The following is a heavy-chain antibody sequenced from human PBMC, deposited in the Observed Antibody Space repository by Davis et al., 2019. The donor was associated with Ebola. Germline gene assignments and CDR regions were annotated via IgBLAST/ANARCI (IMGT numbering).Heavy chain of an antibody. CDR1: GAFVSSGGYS. CDR2: IHYSGST. D-gene: IGHD6-19*01. CDR3: ARKPGYSSGWSPPDYYYYYGMDV. V-gene: IGHV4-39*01. Sequence: MPSETLSLTCAVSGAFVSSGGYSWIWIRQPAGKGLEWIGSIHYSGSTYYNPSLKSRVTISVDTSKNQFSLKLSSVTAADTAVYYCARKPGYSSGWSPPDYYYYYGMDVWGKGTTVTVSS. J-gene: IGHJ6*04.